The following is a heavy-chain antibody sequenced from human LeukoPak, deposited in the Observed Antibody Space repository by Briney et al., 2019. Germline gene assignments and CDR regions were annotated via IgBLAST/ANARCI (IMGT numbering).Heavy chain of an antibody. CDR3: ARRVATVTTLLLDNWFDP. CDR1: GGSISSYY. D-gene: IGHD4-17*01. J-gene: IGHJ5*02. V-gene: IGHV4-59*08. Sequence: PSETLSLTCTVSGGSISSYYWSWIRQPPGKGLEWIGYIYYSGSTNYNPSLKSRVTISVDTSKNQFSLKLSSVTAADTAVYYCARRVATVTTLLLDNWFDPWGQGTLVTVSS. CDR2: IYYSGST.